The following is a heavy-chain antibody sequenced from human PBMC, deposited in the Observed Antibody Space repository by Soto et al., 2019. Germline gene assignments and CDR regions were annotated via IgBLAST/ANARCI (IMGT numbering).Heavy chain of an antibody. CDR3: ARSLHYYDSSRYGMDV. Sequence: SETLSLTGAVYGGSFSGYYWSWIRQSRGKGLEWIGEINHSGSTNYNPSLKSRVTISVDTSKNQFSLKLSSVTAADTAVYYCARSLHYYDSSRYGMDVWGQGTTVTVSS. D-gene: IGHD3-22*01. J-gene: IGHJ6*02. CDR1: GGSFSGYY. V-gene: IGHV4-34*01. CDR2: INHSGST.